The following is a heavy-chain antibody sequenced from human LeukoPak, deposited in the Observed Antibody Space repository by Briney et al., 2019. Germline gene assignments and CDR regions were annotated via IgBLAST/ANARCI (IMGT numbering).Heavy chain of an antibody. J-gene: IGHJ4*02. Sequence: GGSLRLSCAASGFTVSSYGMSWVRQAPGKGLEWVSAISGSGGSTYYADSVKGRFTISRDNSKNTLYLQMNSLRAEDTAVYYCAKEIVGAWGFDYWGQGTLVTVSS. CDR2: ISGSGGST. CDR1: GFTVSSYG. D-gene: IGHD1-26*01. V-gene: IGHV3-23*01. CDR3: AKEIVGAWGFDY.